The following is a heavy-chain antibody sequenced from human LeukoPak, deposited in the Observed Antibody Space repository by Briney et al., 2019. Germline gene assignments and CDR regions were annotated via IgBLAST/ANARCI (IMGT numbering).Heavy chain of an antibody. CDR2: ISHDGNNK. V-gene: IGHV3-30*18. D-gene: IGHD5-12*01. J-gene: IGHJ4*02. CDR1: GFGFRRYC. CDR3: VKVCIVATITGGDS. Sequence: GGSLRLFCAASGFGFRRYCMHWVGQVPGKGLEWVAVISHDGNNKHYADSVKGRFTISRDNSKNTLNLQMNSLRAEDTAVYYCVKVCIVATITGGDSCGQRTLVTVSS.